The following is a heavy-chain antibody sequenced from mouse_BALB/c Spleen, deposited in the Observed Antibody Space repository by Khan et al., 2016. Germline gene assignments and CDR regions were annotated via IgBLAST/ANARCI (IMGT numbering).Heavy chain of an antibody. CDR1: GFTFNTYA. CDR3: VRQRYYFDY. Sequence: EVQLVETGGGLVQPKGSLKLSCVASGFTFNTYAMNWVRQAPGKGLEWVARIRSKSNNYATYYADSVKDRFTISRDDSQSMLYLQMNNLKTEDTAMYYCVRQRYYFDYWGQGTTLTVSS. J-gene: IGHJ2*01. CDR2: IRSKSNNYAT. V-gene: IGHV10-1*02.